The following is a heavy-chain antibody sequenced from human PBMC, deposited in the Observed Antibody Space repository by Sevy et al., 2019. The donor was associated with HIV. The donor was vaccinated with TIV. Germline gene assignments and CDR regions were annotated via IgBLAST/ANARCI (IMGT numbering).Heavy chain of an antibody. CDR2: ISSGSSYI. D-gene: IGHD3-10*01. J-gene: IGHJ4*02. CDR3: ARDRDYYGSGTYDH. Sequence: GGSLRLSCAASEFTFRDYTMNWVRQTPGKGLEWVSYISSGSSYIRYADSVKGRFTISRDNAANSLYLQMNSLRAEDTGVYYCARDRDYYGSGTYDHWGQGTLVTVSS. V-gene: IGHV3-21*06. CDR1: EFTFRDYT.